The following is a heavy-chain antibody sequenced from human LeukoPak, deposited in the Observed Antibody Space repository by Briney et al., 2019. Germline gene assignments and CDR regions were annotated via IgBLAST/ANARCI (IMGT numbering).Heavy chain of an antibody. V-gene: IGHV3-7*01. Sequence: GGSLRLSCAASGFTFSSYWMSWVRQAPGKGLEWVANILPDGSAKNYVDSVRGRFIISRDNAKNSVSLQMNSLRAEDTAVYYCAREVLFDYWGQGTLVTVSS. CDR2: ILPDGSAK. CDR1: GFTFSSYW. J-gene: IGHJ4*02. CDR3: AREVLFDY.